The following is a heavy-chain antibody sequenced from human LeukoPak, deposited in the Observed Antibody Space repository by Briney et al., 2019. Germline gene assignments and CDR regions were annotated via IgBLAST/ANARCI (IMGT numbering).Heavy chain of an antibody. V-gene: IGHV4-61*02. Sequence: SETLPLTCTVSGGSISSGSYYWRWIRQPAGKGLEWTGRIYTRGSTNYNPSLKSRVTISIDSSKNQFSLKLSSVTAADTAVYYCARDGYYDSSGYRDYWGQGTLVTVSS. D-gene: IGHD3-22*01. CDR3: ARDGYYDSSGYRDY. CDR1: GGSISSGSYY. J-gene: IGHJ4*02. CDR2: IYTRGST.